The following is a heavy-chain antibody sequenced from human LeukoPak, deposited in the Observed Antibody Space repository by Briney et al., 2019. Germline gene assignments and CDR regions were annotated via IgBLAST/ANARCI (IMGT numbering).Heavy chain of an antibody. CDR3: ARDKFGGTDY. Sequence: GGPLRLSCGASGFTFSSSWMSWVRQAPGKGLEWVGNIKPDGSEKYYVDSVKGRFAISRDNAKNSLYLQMNSLRAEDTAVYYCARDKFGGTDYWGQGTLVTVSS. D-gene: IGHD3-16*01. CDR1: GFTFSSSW. J-gene: IGHJ4*02. CDR2: IKPDGSEK. V-gene: IGHV3-7*01.